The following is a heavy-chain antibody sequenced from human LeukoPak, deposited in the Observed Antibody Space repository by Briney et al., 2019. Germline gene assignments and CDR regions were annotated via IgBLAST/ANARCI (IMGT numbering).Heavy chain of an antibody. CDR3: ARDGWPGQLLSVVYFDY. CDR1: GYTFTSYA. CDR2: INAGNGNT. Sequence: ASVKVSCKASGYTFTSYAMHWVRQAPGQRLEWMGWINAGNGNTKYSQKFQGRVTITRDTSASTAYIELSSLRSEDTAVYYCARDGWPGQLLSVVYFDYWGQGTLVTVSS. J-gene: IGHJ4*02. D-gene: IGHD2-2*01. V-gene: IGHV1-3*01.